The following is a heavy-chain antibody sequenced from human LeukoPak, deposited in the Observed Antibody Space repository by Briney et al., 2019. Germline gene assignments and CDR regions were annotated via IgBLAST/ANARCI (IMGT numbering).Heavy chain of an antibody. CDR3: ARSYGDYNPYYMDV. Sequence: SETLSLTCTVSGGSISSSSYYWGWIRQPPGKGLEWIGSIYYSGSTYYNPSLKSRVTISVDTSKNQFSLKLSSVTAADTAVYYCARSYGDYNPYYMDVWGKGTTVTVSS. CDR2: IYYSGST. D-gene: IGHD4-17*01. V-gene: IGHV4-39*07. CDR1: GGSISSSSYY. J-gene: IGHJ6*03.